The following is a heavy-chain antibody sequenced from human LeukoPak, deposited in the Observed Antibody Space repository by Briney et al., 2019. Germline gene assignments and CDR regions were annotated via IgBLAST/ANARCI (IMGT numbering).Heavy chain of an antibody. V-gene: IGHV3-7*01. J-gene: IGHJ4*02. CDR1: GFTFSSYW. CDR3: ARELSSYDFWSGYFDY. CDR2: IKQDGSEK. Sequence: PGGSLRLSCAASGFTFSSYWMSWVRQAPGKGLEWVANIKQDGSEKYYVDSVKGRFTISRDNAKNSLYLQMNSLRAEDTAVYYCARELSSYDFWSGYFDYWGQGTLVTVSS. D-gene: IGHD3-3*01.